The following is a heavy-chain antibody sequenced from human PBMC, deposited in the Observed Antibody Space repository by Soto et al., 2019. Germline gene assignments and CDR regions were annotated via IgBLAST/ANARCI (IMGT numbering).Heavy chain of an antibody. CDR3: ARARGRLGLQGFDY. D-gene: IGHD2-21*02. Sequence: ASVKVSCKASGYTFTSYGISWVRQAPGQGLEWMGWISAYNGNTNYAQKLQGRVTMTTDTSTSTAYMELRSLRSDDTAVYYCARARGRLGLQGFDYWGQGTLVTVSS. V-gene: IGHV1-18*01. J-gene: IGHJ4*02. CDR1: GYTFTSYG. CDR2: ISAYNGNT.